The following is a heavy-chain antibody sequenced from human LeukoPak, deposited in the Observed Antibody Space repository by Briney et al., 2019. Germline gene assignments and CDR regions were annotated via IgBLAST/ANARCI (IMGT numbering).Heavy chain of an antibody. CDR2: ISVSGDST. Sequence: GGSLRLSCVVSGFTFSDYAMSWVRQAPGKGLEWVSSISVSGDSTYYADSVQGRFTISRDNSKNTLYLQMNSLRGEDTAVYYCAKDRGATGNWGQGTLVTVSS. CDR3: AKDRGATGN. D-gene: IGHD1-26*01. V-gene: IGHV3-23*01. CDR1: GFTFSDYA. J-gene: IGHJ4*02.